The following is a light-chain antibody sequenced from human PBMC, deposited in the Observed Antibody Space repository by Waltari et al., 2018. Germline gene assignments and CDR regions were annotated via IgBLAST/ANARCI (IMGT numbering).Light chain of an antibody. V-gene: IGKV1-5*03. CDR3: QQYNSYSPL. CDR1: QSISSW. Sequence: DIQMTQSPSTLSASVGDRFTITCRASQSISSWLAWYQQKPGKAPKLLIYKASSLESGVPSRFSGSGSGTEFTLTISSLQPDDFATYYCQQYNSYSPLFGQGTKLEIK. CDR2: KAS. J-gene: IGKJ2*01.